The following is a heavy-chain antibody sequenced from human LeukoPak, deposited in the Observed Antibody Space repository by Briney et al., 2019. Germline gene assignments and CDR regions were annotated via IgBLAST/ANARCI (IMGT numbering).Heavy chain of an antibody. V-gene: IGHV1-46*01. D-gene: IGHD2-2*02. CDR2: INPSGGST. J-gene: IGHJ6*02. CDR3: AKEFYTTGGTVMDSQYYYYYGLDV. CDR1: GYTFIDYY. Sequence: ASVKLSCKASGYTFIDYYIHWVRQAPGQGLEWMGIINPSGGSTSYAQKFQGRVTMTRDTSTSTVYMELSSLRSDDTAVYYCAKEFYTTGGTVMDSQYYYYYGLDVWGQGTTVTVSS.